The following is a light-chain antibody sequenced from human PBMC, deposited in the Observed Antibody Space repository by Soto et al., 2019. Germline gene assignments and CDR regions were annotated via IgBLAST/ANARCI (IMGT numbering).Light chain of an antibody. CDR3: SSYAGNNRGV. CDR1: SSDVGYYNY. V-gene: IGLV2-8*01. J-gene: IGLJ1*01. CDR2: EVS. Sequence: QSALTQPPSASGSRGQSVTISCTGTSSDVGYYNYVSWYQQHPGKAPKLIIYEVSKRPSGVPDRFSGSKSGNTASLTVSGLQADDEADYYCSSYAGNNRGVFGTGTKVTVL.